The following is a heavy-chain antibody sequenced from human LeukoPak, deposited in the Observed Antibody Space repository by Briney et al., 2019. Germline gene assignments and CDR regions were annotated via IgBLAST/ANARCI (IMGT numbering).Heavy chain of an antibody. V-gene: IGHV4-59*01. CDR2: IYYSGST. CDR1: GGSISSYY. Sequence: SETLSLTCTVSGGSISSYYWSWIRQPPGKGLEWIGYIYYSGSTSYNPSLMSRVTISVDTSKNQFSLKLSSVTAADTAAYHCARDQSGGDYFDDWGQGTLVTVSS. J-gene: IGHJ4*02. D-gene: IGHD3-10*01. CDR3: ARDQSGGDYFDD.